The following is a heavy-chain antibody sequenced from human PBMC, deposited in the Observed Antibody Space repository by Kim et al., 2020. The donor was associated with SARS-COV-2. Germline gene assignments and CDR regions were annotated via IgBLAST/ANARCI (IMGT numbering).Heavy chain of an antibody. CDR3: ARYGSRANLDF. Sequence: SETLSLTCDVSVGSVSGYFRSWIRQSPGKGLEWIAYIHSSGGTDCDPSLRRRLTVTVDTSRNQLSLRLSSVTAADTGIYYCARYGSRANLDFWGQGTLVTVAS. J-gene: IGHJ4*02. V-gene: IGHV4-59*02. CDR1: VGSVSGYF. D-gene: IGHD3-10*01. CDR2: IHSSGGT.